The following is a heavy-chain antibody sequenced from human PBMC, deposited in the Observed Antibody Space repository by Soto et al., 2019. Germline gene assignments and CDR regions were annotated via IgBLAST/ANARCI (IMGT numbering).Heavy chain of an antibody. V-gene: IGHV4-34*01. J-gene: IGHJ4*02. CDR2: INHSGST. CDR1: GGSFSDYY. D-gene: IGHD6-19*01. Sequence: QVQLQQWGAGLLKPSETLSLTCAVYGGSFSDYYWSWIRQPPGKGLEWIGEINHSGSTNQNPSLESRVSISVDKSKSQFSLKLISVTAADTAVYYCARGKWLDNDWGQGTLVTVSS. CDR3: ARGKWLDND.